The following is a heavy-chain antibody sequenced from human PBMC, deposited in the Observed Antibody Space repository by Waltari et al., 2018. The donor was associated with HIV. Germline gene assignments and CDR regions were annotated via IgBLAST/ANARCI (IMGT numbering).Heavy chain of an antibody. J-gene: IGHJ6*02. Sequence: EVQLLESGGGLVQPGGSLRLSCAASGYIFSPCAMHGVRQAPGKGLGWVSVITGRGGRTYYADSVKGRFTISRDKSKNTLYLQMNSLRAEDTAIYYCAKERVAGYYYYGMDVWGQGTTVTVSS. CDR3: AKERVAGYYYYGMDV. V-gene: IGHV3-23*01. CDR1: GYIFSPCA. CDR2: ITGRGGRT. D-gene: IGHD6-19*01.